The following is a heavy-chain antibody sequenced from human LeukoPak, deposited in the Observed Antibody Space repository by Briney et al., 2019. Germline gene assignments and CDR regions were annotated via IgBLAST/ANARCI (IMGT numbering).Heavy chain of an antibody. J-gene: IGHJ3*02. Sequence: PGGCLRLSCAASGFTFRSYAMSWVRQAPGKGLEWVSGMSGSGGSTYYADSVKGRFTISRDNSNNTLYLRMNSLRAEDTAVYFCAKNQAHFDWVGNDAFDIWGQGTMVTVSS. V-gene: IGHV3-23*01. CDR2: MSGSGGST. CDR3: AKNQAHFDWVGNDAFDI. D-gene: IGHD3-9*01. CDR1: GFTFRSYA.